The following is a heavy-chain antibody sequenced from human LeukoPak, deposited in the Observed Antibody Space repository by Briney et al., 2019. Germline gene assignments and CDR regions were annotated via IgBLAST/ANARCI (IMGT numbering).Heavy chain of an antibody. CDR2: IIPIFGTA. D-gene: IGHD5-12*01. Sequence: SVKVSCKASGGTFSSYAISWVRQAPGQGLEWMGRIIPIFGTANYAQKFQGRVTITTDESTSTAYMELSSLRSEDTAVYYCASLSQGGYVFDYWGQGTLVTVSS. V-gene: IGHV1-69*05. J-gene: IGHJ4*02. CDR3: ASLSQGGYVFDY. CDR1: GGTFSSYA.